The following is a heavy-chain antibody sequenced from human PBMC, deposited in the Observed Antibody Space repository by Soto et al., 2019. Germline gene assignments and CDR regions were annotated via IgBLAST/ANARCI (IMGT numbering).Heavy chain of an antibody. D-gene: IGHD3-10*01. CDR3: AKQRAGYGSGSDTFYFDF. CDR2: LSGSGGTT. J-gene: IGHJ4*02. CDR1: GFTFSTYA. V-gene: IGHV3-23*01. Sequence: SLRLSCSTSGFTFSTYAMNWVRQAPGKGLEWVSALSGSGGTTYYADSVRGRFTISRDNSKNTLFLQMSSLRAEDTALYYCAKQRAGYGSGSDTFYFDFWGQGTLVTV.